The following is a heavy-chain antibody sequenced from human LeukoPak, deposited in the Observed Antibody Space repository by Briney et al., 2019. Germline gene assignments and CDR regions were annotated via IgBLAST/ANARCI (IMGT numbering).Heavy chain of an antibody. Sequence: PGGSQRLSCAASGFRFSSCAMSWVRQAPGKGLEWVSAITGSGGSTYYADSVKGRFTISRDNSKNTLYLQMNSLRAEDTAVYYCAKTRPYWYFDLWGRDTLVTVSS. J-gene: IGHJ2*01. V-gene: IGHV3-23*01. CDR3: AKTRPYWYFDL. CDR1: GFRFSSCA. CDR2: ITGSGGST.